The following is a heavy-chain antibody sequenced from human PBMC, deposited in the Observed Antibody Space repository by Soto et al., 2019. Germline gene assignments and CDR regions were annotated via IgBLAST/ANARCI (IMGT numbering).Heavy chain of an antibody. D-gene: IGHD3-10*01. CDR3: ARIRITMVRGVITPYYYGMDV. Sequence: ASVKVSCKASGGTFSRYAISWVRQAPGQGLEWMGGIIPIFGTANYAQKFQGRVMITADESTSTAYMELSSLRSEDTAVYYCARIRITMVRGVITPYYYGMDVWGQGTTVTVSS. CDR2: IIPIFGTA. CDR1: GGTFSRYA. J-gene: IGHJ6*02. V-gene: IGHV1-69*13.